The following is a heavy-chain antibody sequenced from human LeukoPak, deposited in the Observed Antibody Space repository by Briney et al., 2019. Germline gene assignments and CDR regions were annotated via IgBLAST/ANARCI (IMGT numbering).Heavy chain of an antibody. V-gene: IGHV3-23*01. Sequence: PGGSLRLSCVASGFTFSNYAMSWVRQAPGKGLEWVSDISGSGRSTYYADSVKGRFTISRDNSKNTLYPQMNSLRAEDTAVYYCAREGYYYMDVWGKGTTVTVSS. CDR3: AREGYYYMDV. CDR2: ISGSGRST. CDR1: GFTFSNYA. J-gene: IGHJ6*03.